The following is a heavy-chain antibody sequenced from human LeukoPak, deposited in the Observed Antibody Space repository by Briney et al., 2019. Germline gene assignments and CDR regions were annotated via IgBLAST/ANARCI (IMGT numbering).Heavy chain of an antibody. Sequence: APVKVSCKASGYTFTSYGISWVRQAPGQGLEWMGWISAYNGNTNYAQKLQGRVTMTTDTSTSTAYMELRSLRSDDTAVYYCASTRGYNSSSGYYYYGMDVWGQGTTVTVSS. V-gene: IGHV1-18*01. CDR2: ISAYNGNT. CDR3: ASTRGYNSSSGYYYYGMDV. CDR1: GYTFTSYG. J-gene: IGHJ6*02. D-gene: IGHD6-6*01.